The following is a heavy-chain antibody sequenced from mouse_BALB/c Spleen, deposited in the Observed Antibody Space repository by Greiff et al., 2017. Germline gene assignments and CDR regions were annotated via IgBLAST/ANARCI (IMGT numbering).Heavy chain of an antibody. Sequence: EVQLVESGGGLVQPGGSLKLSCAASGFTFSSYTMSWVRQTPEKRLEWVAYISNGGGSTYYPDTVKGRFTISRDNAKNTLYLQMSSLKSEDTAMYYCARHGTHGNCFDYWGQGTTLTVSS. J-gene: IGHJ2*01. CDR3: ARHGTHGNCFDY. CDR1: GFTFSSYT. D-gene: IGHD2-1*01. V-gene: IGHV5-12-2*01. CDR2: ISNGGGST.